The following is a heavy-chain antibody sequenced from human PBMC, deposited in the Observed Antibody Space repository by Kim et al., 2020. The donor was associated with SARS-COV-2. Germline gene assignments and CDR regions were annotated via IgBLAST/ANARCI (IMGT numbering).Heavy chain of an antibody. V-gene: IGHV4-34*01. CDR3: ARGFGP. Sequence: GSLRLSCAVYGGSFSGYYWSWIRQPPGKGLEWIGEINHSGSTNYNPSLKSRVTISVDTSKNQFSLKLSSVTAADTAVYYCARGFGPWGHGTLVTVSS. J-gene: IGHJ5*02. CDR1: GGSFSGYY. CDR2: INHSGST.